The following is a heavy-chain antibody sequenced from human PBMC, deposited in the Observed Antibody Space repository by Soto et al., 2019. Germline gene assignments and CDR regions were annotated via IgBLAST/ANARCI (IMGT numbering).Heavy chain of an antibody. CDR2: ISSSSIYI. V-gene: IGHV3-21*01. CDR3: ARSPPRSTVTTGDL. J-gene: IGHJ4*02. CDR1: GFTFSSYS. D-gene: IGHD4-17*01. Sequence: GGSLRLSCAASGFTFSSYSMNWVRQAPGKGLEWVSCISSSSIYISYADSVKGRFTISRDNAKNSLYLQMNSLKAEDTAVYYCARSPPRSTVTTGDLWGQGALVTVSS.